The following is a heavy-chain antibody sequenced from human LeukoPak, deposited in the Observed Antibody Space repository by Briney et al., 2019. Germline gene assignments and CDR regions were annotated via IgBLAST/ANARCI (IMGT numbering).Heavy chain of an antibody. CDR3: ARDTYGGIVVTDPFDD. CDR2: ISGYNGNT. CDR1: GYTSVRYG. Sequence: ASAKVSCKASGYTSVRYGISWVRQAPGQGLEWMGWISGYNGNTNYAQKLQDRVTMTTDTSTSTAYMELRSLRSDDTAVYYCARDTYGGIVVTDPFDDWGQGTLVTVSS. V-gene: IGHV1-18*01. D-gene: IGHD6-19*01. J-gene: IGHJ4*02.